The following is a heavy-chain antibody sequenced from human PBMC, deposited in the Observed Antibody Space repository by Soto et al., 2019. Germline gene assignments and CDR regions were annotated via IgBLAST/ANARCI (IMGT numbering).Heavy chain of an antibody. D-gene: IGHD5-12*01. CDR1: GFTFSSYG. Sequence: GGSLRLSCAASGFTFSSYGMHWVRQAPGKGLEWVAVIWYDGSNKYYADSVKGRFTISRDNSKNTLYLQMNSLRAEDTAVYYCAREPPSQRGYSGYDDYYYYYMDVWGKGTTVTVSS. CDR3: AREPPSQRGYSGYDDYYYYYMDV. V-gene: IGHV3-33*01. J-gene: IGHJ6*03. CDR2: IWYDGSNK.